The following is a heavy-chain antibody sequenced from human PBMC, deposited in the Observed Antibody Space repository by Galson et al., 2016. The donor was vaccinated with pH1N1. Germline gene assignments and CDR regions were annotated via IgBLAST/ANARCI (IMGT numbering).Heavy chain of an antibody. CDR2: IGTHDDT. J-gene: IGHJ3*01. Sequence: SLRLSCAAFDFDFRHSDMHWVRQAAGKGLEWVSTIGTHDDTFYSDSVKGRFTISREDAKNSLYLHMNSLRTGNTAVYYCAKGPYIGGADGRPFDFWGQGTMVTISP. CDR1: DFDFRHSD. D-gene: IGHD3-16*01. V-gene: IGHV3-13*01. CDR3: AKGPYIGGADGRPFDF.